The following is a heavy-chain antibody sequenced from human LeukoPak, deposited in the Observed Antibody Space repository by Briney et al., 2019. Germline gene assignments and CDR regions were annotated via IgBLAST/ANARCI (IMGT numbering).Heavy chain of an antibody. Sequence: SETLSLTCAVYGGSFSGYYWSWIRQPPGKGLEWIGEINHSGSTNYNPSLKSRVTISVDTSKNQFSLKLSSVTAADTAVYYCAVGYYYGSGSTDYWGQGTLVTVSS. CDR3: AVGYYYGSGSTDY. D-gene: IGHD3-10*01. V-gene: IGHV4-34*01. CDR2: INHSGST. J-gene: IGHJ4*02. CDR1: GGSFSGYY.